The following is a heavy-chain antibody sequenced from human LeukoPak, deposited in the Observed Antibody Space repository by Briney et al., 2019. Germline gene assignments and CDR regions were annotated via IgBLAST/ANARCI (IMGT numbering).Heavy chain of an antibody. D-gene: IGHD3-22*01. Sequence: SVKVSCKAYGFTFTSSAVQWVRQARGQRLEWIGWIVVGSGNTNYAQKFQGRVTITRDMSTSTAYMELSSLRSEDTAVYYCAADPYYYDSSGYSFDYWGQGTLVTVSS. CDR2: IVVGSGNT. CDR3: AADPYYYDSSGYSFDY. J-gene: IGHJ4*02. CDR1: GFTFTSSA. V-gene: IGHV1-58*01.